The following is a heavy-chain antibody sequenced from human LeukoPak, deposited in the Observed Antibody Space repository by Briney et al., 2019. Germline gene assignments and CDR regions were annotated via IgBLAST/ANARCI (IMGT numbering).Heavy chain of an antibody. V-gene: IGHV1-18*01. CDR3: ARAQITIFGVVIIPYFDY. J-gene: IGHJ4*02. D-gene: IGHD3-3*01. CDR1: GYTFTSYG. CDR2: ISAYNGNT. Sequence: ASVKVSCKASGYTFTSYGISWVRQAPGQGLEWMGWISAYNGNTNYAQKLQGRVTMTTDTSTSTAYMELRSLRSDDTAVYYCARAQITIFGVVIIPYFDYWGQGTLVTVPS.